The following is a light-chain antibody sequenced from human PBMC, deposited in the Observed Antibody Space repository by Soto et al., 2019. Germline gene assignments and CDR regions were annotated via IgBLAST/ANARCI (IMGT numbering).Light chain of an antibody. Sequence: QSVLTQPPSASGSPGQSVTISCTGTSSDVGGYNYVSWYQQHPGKAPKLMIYEVSKRPSGVHDRFSGSKSGNTASLTVSGLQAEDEADYYCSSYAGSNRVFGTGTKLTVL. CDR2: EVS. CDR3: SSYAGSNRV. V-gene: IGLV2-8*01. J-gene: IGLJ1*01. CDR1: SSDVGGYNY.